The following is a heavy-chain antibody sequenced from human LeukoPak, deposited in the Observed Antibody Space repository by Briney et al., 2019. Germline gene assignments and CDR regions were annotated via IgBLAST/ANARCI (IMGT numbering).Heavy chain of an antibody. CDR2: IIPILGTA. CDR3: ARGLEGAYDY. D-gene: IGHD3-3*01. CDR1: GGTFSSYA. J-gene: IGHJ4*02. V-gene: IGHV1-69*01. Sequence: SVKVSCKASGGTFSSYAISWVRQAPGQGLEGMGGIIPILGTANYAQKFQGRVTITADESTSTAYMELSSLRSEDTAVYYCARGLEGAYDYWGQGTLVTASS.